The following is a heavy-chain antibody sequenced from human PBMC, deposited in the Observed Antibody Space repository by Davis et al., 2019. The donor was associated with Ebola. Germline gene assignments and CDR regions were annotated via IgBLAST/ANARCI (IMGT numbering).Heavy chain of an antibody. CDR2: IIPIFGTA. V-gene: IGHV1-69*13. J-gene: IGHJ5*02. D-gene: IGHD3-3*01. CDR3: ARGATIFGVVKDWFDP. Sequence: SVKVSCKASGYTFTSYGISWVRQAPGQGLEWMGGIIPIFGTANYAQKFQGRVTITADESTSTAYMELSSLRSEDTAVYYCARGATIFGVVKDWFDPWGQGTLVTVSS. CDR1: GYTFTSYG.